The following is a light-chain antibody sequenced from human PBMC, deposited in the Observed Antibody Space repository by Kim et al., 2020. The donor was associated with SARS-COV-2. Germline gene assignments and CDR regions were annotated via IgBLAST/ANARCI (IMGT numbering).Light chain of an antibody. CDR1: KSISAY. V-gene: IGKV3-11*01. CDR2: DTS. J-gene: IGKJ5*01. Sequence: SPGERATLSCRASKSISAYLAWYQQKPGQAPRLLIYDTSIRATGIPARFSGGGSGTDFTLTISSLEPEDFGLYFCQQRSDWPRITFGQGTRLEIK. CDR3: QQRSDWPRIT.